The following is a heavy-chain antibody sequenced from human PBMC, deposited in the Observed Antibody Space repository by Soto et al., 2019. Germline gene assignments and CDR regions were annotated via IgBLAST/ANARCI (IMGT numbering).Heavy chain of an antibody. CDR3: ASRPSGSYHYYYGMDV. D-gene: IGHD1-26*01. CDR1: GYSFTSYW. V-gene: IGHV5-10-1*01. CDR2: IDPSDSYT. J-gene: IGHJ6*02. Sequence: ESLKISCKGSGYSFTSYWISWVRQMPGKGLEWMGRIDPSDSYTNYSPSFQGHVTISADKSISTAYLQWSSLKASDTAMYYCASRPSGSYHYYYGMDVWGQGTTVTVSS.